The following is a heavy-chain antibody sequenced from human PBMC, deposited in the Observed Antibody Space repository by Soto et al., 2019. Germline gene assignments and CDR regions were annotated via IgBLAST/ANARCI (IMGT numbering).Heavy chain of an antibody. CDR2: TYYRSKWYN. Sequence: PSQTLSLTCAISGDSVSSNSAAWNWIRQSPSRGLEWLGRTYYRSKWYNDYAVSVKGRITINPDTSKNQFSLQLNSVTPEDTAVYYCARVRGGGYDRVAAFDIWGQGTMVTVSS. D-gene: IGHD5-12*01. J-gene: IGHJ3*02. V-gene: IGHV6-1*01. CDR3: ARVRGGGYDRVAAFDI. CDR1: GDSVSSNSAA.